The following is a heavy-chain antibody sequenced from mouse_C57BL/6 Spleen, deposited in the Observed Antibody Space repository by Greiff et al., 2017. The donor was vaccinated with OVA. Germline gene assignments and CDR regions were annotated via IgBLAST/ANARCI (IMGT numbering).Heavy chain of an antibody. CDR1: GYTFTDYE. Sequence: QVKLVESGAELVRPGASVTLSCKASGYTFTDYEMHWVKQTPVHGLEWIGAIDPETGGTAYNQKFKGKAILTADKSSSTAYMELRSLTSEDSAVYYCTRWGELQGAMDYWGQGTSVTVSS. CDR2: IDPETGGT. D-gene: IGHD4-1*01. J-gene: IGHJ4*01. V-gene: IGHV1-15*01. CDR3: TRWGELQGAMDY.